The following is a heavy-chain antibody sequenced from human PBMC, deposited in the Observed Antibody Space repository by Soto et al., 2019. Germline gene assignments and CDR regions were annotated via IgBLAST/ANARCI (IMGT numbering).Heavy chain of an antibody. CDR3: ARGEYSSSSPVRFDP. D-gene: IGHD6-6*01. CDR2: IYYSGST. J-gene: IGHJ5*02. V-gene: IGHV4-31*03. Sequence: SETLSLTCTVSGGSISSGGYYWSWIRQQPVKGLEWIGYIYYSGSTYYNPSLKSRVTISVDTSKNQFSLKLSSVTAADMALYYCARGEYSSSSPVRFDPWGQGTLVTVSS. CDR1: GGSISSGGYY.